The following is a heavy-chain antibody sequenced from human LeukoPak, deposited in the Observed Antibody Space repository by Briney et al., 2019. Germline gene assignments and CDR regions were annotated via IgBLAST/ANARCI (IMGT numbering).Heavy chain of an antibody. J-gene: IGHJ4*02. CDR3: ATSSWYRLAY. D-gene: IGHD6-13*01. Sequence: GGALRLSCAASGFTFSDSFMSWVRQAPGKGLEWVGRSRNKADSYTAEYAASVKGRFTISRDESKNSLYLQISSLETEDAAVYYCATSSWYRLAYWGQGSLVTVSS. V-gene: IGHV3-72*01. CDR2: SRNKADSYTA. CDR1: GFTFSDSF.